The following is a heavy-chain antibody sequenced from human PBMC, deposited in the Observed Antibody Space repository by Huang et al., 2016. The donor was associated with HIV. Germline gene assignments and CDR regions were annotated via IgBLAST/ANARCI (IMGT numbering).Heavy chain of an antibody. CDR2: SYYRGST. CDR3: ARLPGSITMIRGVITDPY. J-gene: IGHJ4*02. CDR1: GGSIRSDNYY. V-gene: IGHV4-39*02. D-gene: IGHD3-10*01. Sequence: QLQLQESGPGLVKPSETLSLTCTVSGGSIRSDNYYWGWIRQPPGKGLEWLGSSYYRGSTYYNPSLKRRVTITGDTSKNHFSLRMRSVTAADTAVYYCARLPGSITMIRGVITDPYWGQGTLVTVSS.